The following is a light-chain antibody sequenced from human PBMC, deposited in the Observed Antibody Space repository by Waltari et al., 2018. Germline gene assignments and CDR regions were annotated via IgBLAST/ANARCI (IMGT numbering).Light chain of an antibody. Sequence: DIVMTQSPDSLPVALGERATINCRSSRTVLSTANSKNHLAWYQQKPGQSPKVIIYWACIRAPGVPDRFSGSGSGTEFTFTISSLLAEDVAVYFCQQYYDTPTFGQGTKVEIK. CDR3: QQYYDTPT. J-gene: IGKJ1*01. CDR2: WAC. CDR1: RTVLSTANSKNH. V-gene: IGKV4-1*01.